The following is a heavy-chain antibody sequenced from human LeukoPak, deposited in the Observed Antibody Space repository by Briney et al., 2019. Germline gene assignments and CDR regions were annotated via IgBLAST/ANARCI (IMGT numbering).Heavy chain of an antibody. D-gene: IGHD6-13*01. Sequence: PGGSLRLSCAATGFTFSNYWMSWVRQTPEKGLELVANIKQDGSETVYVDSVKGRFTISRDNAQSSLYLQMNSLRAEDTAVYYCARDPYSSSWSYGMDVWGQGTAVTVSS. CDR1: GFTFSNYW. V-gene: IGHV3-7*05. J-gene: IGHJ6*02. CDR3: ARDPYSSSWSYGMDV. CDR2: IKQDGSET.